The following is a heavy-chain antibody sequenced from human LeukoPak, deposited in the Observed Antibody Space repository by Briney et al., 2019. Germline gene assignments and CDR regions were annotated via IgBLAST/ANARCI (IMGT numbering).Heavy chain of an antibody. D-gene: IGHD3-22*01. CDR2: IYPGDSDT. V-gene: IGHV5-51*01. J-gene: IGHJ4*02. Sequence: GESLKISCKGSGYSFTSYWIGWVRQMPGKGLEWMGIIYPGDSDTRYSPSFQGQVTISADKSISTAYLQWSSLKASDTAMYYCARPGRTYYYDSSGYYYSYYFDYWGQGTLVTVSS. CDR1: GYSFTSYW. CDR3: ARPGRTYYYDSSGYYYSYYFDY.